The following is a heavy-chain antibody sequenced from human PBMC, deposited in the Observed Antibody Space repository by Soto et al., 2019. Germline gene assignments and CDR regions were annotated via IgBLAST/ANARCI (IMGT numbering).Heavy chain of an antibody. D-gene: IGHD2-15*01. V-gene: IGHV1-3*01. CDR3: ATSEGDCGGGSCYNYFYYYGMDV. CDR2: LSVGNGDT. CDR1: GDTRTDFS. J-gene: IGHJ6*02. Sequence: EASVKVSFKASGDTRTDFSMHWVRQAPGQRPEWMGWLSVGNGDTKYSQKFQGRVTITRDTSARTAYMELSNLRSEDTAVYYCATSEGDCGGGSCYNYFYYYGMDVWGQGTTVTVSS.